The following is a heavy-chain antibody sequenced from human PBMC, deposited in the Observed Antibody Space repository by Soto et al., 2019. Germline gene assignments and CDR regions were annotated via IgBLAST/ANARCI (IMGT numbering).Heavy chain of an antibody. D-gene: IGHD2-2*01. CDR3: ARYRCYYHGMDV. Sequence: GASVKVSCKASGYTFTSYDIHWVRQATGQGLEWMGWMNPNSGITEFAQKFQGRVTMTRTTSTTTAYMELSSLRSDDTAVYYCARYRCYYHGMDVWGQGTTVTVSS. J-gene: IGHJ6*02. CDR2: MNPNSGIT. CDR1: GYTFTSYD. V-gene: IGHV1-8*01.